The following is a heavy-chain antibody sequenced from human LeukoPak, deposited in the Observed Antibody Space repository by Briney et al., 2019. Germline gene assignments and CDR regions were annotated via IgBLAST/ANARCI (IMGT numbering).Heavy chain of an antibody. Sequence: NGSGPTLVKPTQTLTLTCTFSGFSLSTSGVGVGWIRQPPGKALEWLALIYWDDDKRYSPSLKSRLTITKDTSKNQVVLTMTNMDPVDTATYYCAHRTGVLRFLEWSPSPFDYWGQGTLVTVSS. CDR2: IYWDDDK. CDR1: GFSLSTSGVG. J-gene: IGHJ4*02. D-gene: IGHD3-3*01. CDR3: AHRTGVLRFLEWSPSPFDY. V-gene: IGHV2-5*02.